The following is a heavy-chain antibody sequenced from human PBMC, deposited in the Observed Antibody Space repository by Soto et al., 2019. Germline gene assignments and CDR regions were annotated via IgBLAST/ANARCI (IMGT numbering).Heavy chain of an antibody. J-gene: IGHJ6*02. D-gene: IGHD6-19*01. CDR2: IIPIFGTA. CDR1: RVAFSKFI. CDR3: AKVRYSSPMGYYYGMDV. Sequence: SVNVSCKASRVAFSKFIVTWVRQAPGLGLEWVGGIIPIFGTANYAQKFQGRVTITADESTSTSYLEVNNLRSEDTAVYYCAKVRYSSPMGYYYGMDVWGQGTTVTVSS. V-gene: IGHV1-69*13.